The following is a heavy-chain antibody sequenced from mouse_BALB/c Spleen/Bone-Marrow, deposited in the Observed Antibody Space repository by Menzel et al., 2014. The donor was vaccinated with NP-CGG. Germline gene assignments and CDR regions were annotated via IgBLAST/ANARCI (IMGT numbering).Heavy chain of an antibody. J-gene: IGHJ4*01. Sequence: VQLQQSGAELVKPGASVELSCTASGFNIKDTYMHWVKQRPEQGLEWIGRIDPANGNTKYGPKFQGKATITADTSSNTAYLQLSSLTSEGTAVYYCARWEYYAMDYWGQGTSVTVSS. CDR2: IDPANGNT. CDR3: ARWEYYAMDY. V-gene: IGHV14-3*02. D-gene: IGHD4-1*01. CDR1: GFNIKDTY.